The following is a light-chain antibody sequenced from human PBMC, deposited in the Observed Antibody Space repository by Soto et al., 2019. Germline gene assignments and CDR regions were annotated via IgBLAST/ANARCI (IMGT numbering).Light chain of an antibody. CDR2: DSN. CDR3: GTWDSSLSVGV. CDR1: SSNIGNNY. J-gene: IGLJ2*01. Sequence: QAVVTQPPSVSAAPGQKVTISCSGSSSNIGNNYVSWYQQLPGTAPKLLIYDSNKRPSGIPDRFSGSKSGTSATLGITGLQTGDEADYYCGTWDSSLSVGVFGGGTKLTVL. V-gene: IGLV1-51*01.